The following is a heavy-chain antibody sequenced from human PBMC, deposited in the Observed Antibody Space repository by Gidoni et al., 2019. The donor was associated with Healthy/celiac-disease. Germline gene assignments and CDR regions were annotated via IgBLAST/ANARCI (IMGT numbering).Heavy chain of an antibody. CDR1: GFNFSSYG. CDR2: VSYDGSYK. D-gene: IGHD3-22*01. CDR3: AKGVPYYYDSSGYFAY. Sequence: QVHLVASGGGVVQPGKSLRLSCAAAGFNFSSYGMNWVRQAPGKGLEWGAVVSYDGSYKYYADSVKGRFTISRDNSKNTLYLQMNSLRAEDTAVYSCAKGVPYYYDSSGYFAYWGQGALVTVSS. V-gene: IGHV3-30*18. J-gene: IGHJ4*02.